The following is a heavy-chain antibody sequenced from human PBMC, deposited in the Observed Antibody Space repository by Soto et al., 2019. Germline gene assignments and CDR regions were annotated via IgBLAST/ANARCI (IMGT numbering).Heavy chain of an antibody. D-gene: IGHD4-17*01. J-gene: IGHJ3*02. Sequence: QVQLQESGPGLVKPSQTLSLTCTVSGGSISSGDYYWSWIRQPPGKGLEWIGYIYYSWSTYYNPSLKSRVTISVDTSKNQFSLKLSSVTAADTAVYYCARAWGTTVTPHAFDIWGQGTMVTVSS. CDR3: ARAWGTTVTPHAFDI. CDR1: GGSISSGDYY. CDR2: IYYSWST. V-gene: IGHV4-30-4*01.